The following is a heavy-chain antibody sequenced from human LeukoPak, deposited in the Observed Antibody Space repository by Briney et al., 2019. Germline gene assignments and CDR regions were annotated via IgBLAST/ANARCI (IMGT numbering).Heavy chain of an antibody. CDR3: AKIIYSNYGYFDY. CDR2: ISGSGGST. V-gene: IGHV3-23*01. Sequence: GGSLRLSCAASGFTFSSYAMTWVRQGPGKGLEWVSGISGSGGSTYYADSVKGRFTISRDNSKNTQHLQMNSLRAEDTAVYYCAKIIYSNYGYFDYWGQGILVTVSS. D-gene: IGHD4-11*01. CDR1: GFTFSSYA. J-gene: IGHJ4*02.